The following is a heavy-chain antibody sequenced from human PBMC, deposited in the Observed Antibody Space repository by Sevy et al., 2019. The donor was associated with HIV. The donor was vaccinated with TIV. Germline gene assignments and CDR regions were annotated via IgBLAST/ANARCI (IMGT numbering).Heavy chain of an antibody. CDR3: AGDGSVVSPYYYYAMDV. D-gene: IGHD2-21*01. V-gene: IGHV3-33*07. CDR1: GFTFSNYG. J-gene: IGHJ6*02. Sequence: GGSLRLSCAASGFTFSNYGMYWVRQAPGKGLEWVAIIWHDGSSKHYADSVKGRFTISRENSKNAQYLQMNNLRAEDTAVYYCAGDGSVVSPYYYYAMDVWGQGTTVTVSS. CDR2: IWHDGSSK.